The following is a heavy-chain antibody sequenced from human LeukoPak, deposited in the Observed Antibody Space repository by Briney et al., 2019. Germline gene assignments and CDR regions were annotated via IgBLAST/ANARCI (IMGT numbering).Heavy chain of an antibody. CDR1: GYTFTGYY. Sequence: GASVKVSCKASGYTFTGYYMHWVRQAPGQGLEWMGWINPNSGGTNYAQKFQGRVTMTRDTSISTAYMELSSLRSEDTAVYYCARDGAVGATMRAVYWGQGTLVTISS. CDR2: INPNSGGT. CDR3: ARDGAVGATMRAVY. J-gene: IGHJ4*02. D-gene: IGHD1-26*01. V-gene: IGHV1-2*02.